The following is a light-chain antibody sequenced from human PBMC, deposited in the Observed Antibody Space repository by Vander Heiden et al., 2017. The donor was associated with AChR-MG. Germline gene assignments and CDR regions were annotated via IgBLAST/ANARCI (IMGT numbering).Light chain of an antibody. CDR3: QQYCNSPRT. J-gene: IGKJ1*01. Sequence: EIVLTQSPGTLSLSPGQSATLSCRASQSVTNSYLAWYQQKPGQAPRLLIYGASSRAAGIPDRFSGSGSGTDFTLTISRLEPEDFALYYCQQYCNSPRTFGQGTRVEI. CDR2: GAS. CDR1: QSVTNSY. V-gene: IGKV3-20*01.